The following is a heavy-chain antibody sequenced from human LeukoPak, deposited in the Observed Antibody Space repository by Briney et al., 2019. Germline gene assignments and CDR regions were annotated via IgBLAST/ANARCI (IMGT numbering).Heavy chain of an antibody. J-gene: IGHJ4*02. V-gene: IGHV3-23*01. CDR3: AKWGDYDVLTGYYVSDY. Sequence: GGSLRLPCAAWGLIFNNYAMSWVRHAPGKGLERVSAITGSGGSTYYADSVKGRFTISRDNSKNTLYLQINRLRAEDTAVYYCAKWGDYDVLTGYYVSDYWGQGTLVTVSS. CDR1: GLIFNNYA. D-gene: IGHD3-9*01. CDR2: ITGSGGST.